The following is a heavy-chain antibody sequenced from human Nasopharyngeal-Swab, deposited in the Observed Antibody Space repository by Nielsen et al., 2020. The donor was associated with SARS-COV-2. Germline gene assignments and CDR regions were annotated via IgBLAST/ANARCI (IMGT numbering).Heavy chain of an antibody. D-gene: IGHD2-8*01. J-gene: IGHJ6*03. Sequence: PAAGEGLVWSGSIYHSGSTYYNPSLKSRVTISVDTSKNQFSLKLSSATAADTAVYYCARVLYNYYYYYYMDVWGKGTTVTVSS. CDR3: ARVLYNYYYYYYMDV. CDR2: IYHSGST. V-gene: IGHV4-38-2*02.